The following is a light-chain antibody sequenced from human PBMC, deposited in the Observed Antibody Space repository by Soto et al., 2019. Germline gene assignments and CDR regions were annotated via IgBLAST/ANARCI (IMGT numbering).Light chain of an antibody. J-gene: IGKJ3*01. CDR2: YAS. Sequence: EMVMTQSPATLSVSPGERVTLSCRASESVNSNLAWYQQKPGQGPSLLIYYASTRVTGVPDRFSGSGSGTEFNLTISSLQSEDFGVYYCQHYSNCPPTFGPGTKVEIK. CDR1: ESVNSN. CDR3: QHYSNCPPT. V-gene: IGKV3-15*01.